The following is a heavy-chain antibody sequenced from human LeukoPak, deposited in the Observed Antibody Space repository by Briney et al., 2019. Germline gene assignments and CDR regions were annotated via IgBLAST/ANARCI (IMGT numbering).Heavy chain of an antibody. CDR1: GFIFSNYG. V-gene: IGHV3-30*03. D-gene: IGHD1-26*01. CDR3: ARGSLPYSGSYHNH. Sequence: GGSLRLSCAASGFIFSNYGMHWVRQAPGKGLEWVAVTSYDGSKKYYPDSVKGRFTISRDNSKNTLYLQMNSLRAEDTAVYYCARGSLPYSGSYHNHWGQGTLVTVSS. J-gene: IGHJ5*02. CDR2: TSYDGSKK.